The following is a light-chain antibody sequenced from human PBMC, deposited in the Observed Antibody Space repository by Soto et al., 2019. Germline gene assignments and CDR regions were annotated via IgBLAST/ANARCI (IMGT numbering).Light chain of an antibody. CDR2: DVS. J-gene: IGLJ2*01. V-gene: IGLV2-14*01. Sequence: QSALTQPASVSGSPGQSITISCTGTSSDVGGYNYVSWYQQHPGKAPKVMIYDVSNRPSGVSNRFSGSKSGNTASLTISGLQAEDGADYSCSSYTSSSTLVVFGGGPKLTVL. CDR1: SSDVGGYNY. CDR3: SSYTSSSTLVV.